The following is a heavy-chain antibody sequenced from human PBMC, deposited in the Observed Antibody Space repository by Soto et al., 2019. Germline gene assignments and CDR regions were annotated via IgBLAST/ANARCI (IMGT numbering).Heavy chain of an antibody. CDR3: ARRSIHRDYDS. Sequence: SVKVSCKASGYTFTGYYMYWVRQAPGQGLEWMGWINPNSDGTIYAQNFQGRVTMTRDTSTSTVYMELSSLRSEDTAVYYCARRSIHRDYDSWGPGTAVPSP. CDR2: INPNSDGT. CDR1: GYTFTGYY. V-gene: IGHV1-2*02. D-gene: IGHD4-17*01. J-gene: IGHJ5*01.